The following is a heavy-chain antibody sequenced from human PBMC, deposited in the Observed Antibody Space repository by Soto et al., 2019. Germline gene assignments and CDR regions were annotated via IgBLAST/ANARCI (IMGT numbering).Heavy chain of an antibody. CDR2: IYWDDDK. D-gene: IGHD5-12*01. CDR1: GFLLSSIGMG. CDR3: ARLTRGVYDSGRLWEKFDY. V-gene: IGHV2-5*02. J-gene: IGHJ4*02. Sequence: QITVKESGLTLVKPTETLTLTCTFSGFLLSSIGMGVGWIRQPPGKALEWLALIYWDDDKRYSPSLSSRLTITKDPSKNEVDLTMTIMDPVDTATYYCARLTRGVYDSGRLWEKFDYWGQGTLVTVSS.